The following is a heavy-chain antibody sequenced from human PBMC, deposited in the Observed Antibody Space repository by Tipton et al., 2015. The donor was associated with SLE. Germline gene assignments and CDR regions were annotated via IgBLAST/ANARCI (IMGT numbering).Heavy chain of an antibody. CDR3: AKGMIRGIIAPLGD. CDR1: GGSISSHY. CDR2: IYYSGST. J-gene: IGHJ4*02. Sequence: TLSLTCTVSGGSISSHYWSWIRQPPGKGLEWIGYIYYSGSTNYNPSLKSRVTISVDMSKNQFSLNLRSVTAADTAVYYCAKGMIRGIIAPLGDWGQGTLVTVSS. D-gene: IGHD3-10*01. V-gene: IGHV4-59*11.